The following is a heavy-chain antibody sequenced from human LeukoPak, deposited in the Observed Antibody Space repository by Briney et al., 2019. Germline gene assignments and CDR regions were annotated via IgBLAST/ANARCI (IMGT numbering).Heavy chain of an antibody. D-gene: IGHD6-19*01. J-gene: IGHJ4*02. CDR2: INHSGST. Sequence: PSETLSLTCAVYGGSFSGYYWSWIRQPPGKGLEGIGEINHSGSTNYNPSFKSRVHLSGATSKNQFSLTLSSVPAADTAVYYCARGNSGWSPLKFVYWGQGTLVTVSS. CDR1: GGSFSGYY. CDR3: ARGNSGWSPLKFVY. V-gene: IGHV4-34*01.